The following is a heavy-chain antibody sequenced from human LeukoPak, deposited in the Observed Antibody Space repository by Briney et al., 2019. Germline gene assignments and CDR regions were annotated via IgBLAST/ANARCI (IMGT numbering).Heavy chain of an antibody. CDR1: EYTFSSYE. J-gene: IGHJ6*02. Sequence: GASVNVSCTASEYTFSSYEINWVRQATGQGLEWMGWMNPNSDNTGYAQKFQGRVTMTRNPSISTAYMELSSLRFDDTAVYYCARGNGMDVWGQGTTVTVS. CDR2: MNPNSDNT. V-gene: IGHV1-8*01. CDR3: ARGNGMDV.